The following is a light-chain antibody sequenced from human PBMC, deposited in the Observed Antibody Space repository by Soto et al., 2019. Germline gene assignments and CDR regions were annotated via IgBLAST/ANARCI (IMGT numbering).Light chain of an antibody. J-gene: IGLJ3*02. CDR1: SGSFSTSYY. CDR2: NTN. V-gene: IGLV8-61*01. CDR3: VLYMGSGIAV. Sequence: QAVVTQEPSFSVSPGRTVTLTFGFSSGSFSTSYYPSWYQQTPGQAPRTLIYNTNTRSSGVPDRFSGSILGNKAALTITGAQADDESDYYCVLYMGSGIAVFGGGTKLTVL.